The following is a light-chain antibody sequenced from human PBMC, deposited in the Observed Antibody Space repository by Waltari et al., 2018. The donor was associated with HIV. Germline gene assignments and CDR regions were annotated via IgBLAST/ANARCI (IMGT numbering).Light chain of an antibody. V-gene: IGLV1-51*02. Sequence: QSVLTQPPSESAAPGPRVTISCSGSSSNIGRNYVSWYQQLPGTAPKLLIYESHRRPSGIPDRFSGSKSGTSATLDITGLQTGDEADYYCGTWDSSLSAVVFGGGTKLTVL. CDR2: ESH. CDR1: SSNIGRNY. J-gene: IGLJ2*01. CDR3: GTWDSSLSAVV.